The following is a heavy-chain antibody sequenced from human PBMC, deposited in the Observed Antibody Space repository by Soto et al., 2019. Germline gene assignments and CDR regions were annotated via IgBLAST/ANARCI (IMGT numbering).Heavy chain of an antibody. CDR1: GGTFSSYT. CDR3: ARDLCSSTSCDRWLRAYYYGMDV. CDR2: IIPILGIA. J-gene: IGHJ6*02. Sequence: QVQLVQSGAEVTKPGSSVKVSCKASGGTFSSYTISWVRQAPGQGLEWMGRIIPILGIANYAQKFQGRVTITADKSTSTAYMELSSLRSEDTAVYYCARDLCSSTSCDRWLRAYYYGMDVWGQGTTVTVSS. V-gene: IGHV1-69*08. D-gene: IGHD2-2*01.